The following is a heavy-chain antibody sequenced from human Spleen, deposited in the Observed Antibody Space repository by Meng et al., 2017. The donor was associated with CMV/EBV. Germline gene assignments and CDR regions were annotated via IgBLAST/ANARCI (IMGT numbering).Heavy chain of an antibody. CDR2: IYYSGST. J-gene: IGHJ4*02. Sequence: ESLKISCAASGFTFNSYAMHWIRQPPGKGLEWIGYIYYSGSTNYNPSLKSRVTISVDTSKNRFSLKLTSVTTADTAMYYCARGSLGYCTSTSCLADSWGQGTLVTVSS. D-gene: IGHD2-2*01. V-gene: IGHV4-59*01. CDR3: ARGSLGYCTSTSCLADS. CDR1: GFTFNSYA.